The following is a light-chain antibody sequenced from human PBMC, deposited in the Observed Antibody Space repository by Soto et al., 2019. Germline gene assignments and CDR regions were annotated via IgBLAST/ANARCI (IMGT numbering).Light chain of an antibody. V-gene: IGKV1-39*01. J-gene: IGKJ1*01. CDR1: QSISSY. Sequence: DIQMTQSPSSLSASVGDRVTITCRASQSISSYLNLYQQKPGKAPKLLIYAASSLQSGVPSRFSGSGAETDFTLTISSLQPEDFATYYWQQSYSTQVWTFGQGTKVEIK. CDR3: QQSYSTQVWT. CDR2: AAS.